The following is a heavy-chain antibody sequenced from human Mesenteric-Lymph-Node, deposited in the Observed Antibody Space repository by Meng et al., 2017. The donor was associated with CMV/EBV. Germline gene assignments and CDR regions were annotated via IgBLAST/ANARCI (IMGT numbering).Heavy chain of an antibody. CDR3: ARAEYYDYVWGSYRPRGDLDY. V-gene: IGHV1-3*01. CDR2: INAGNGNT. Sequence: AMNCVRQATGQRLEWMGWINAGNGNTKYSQKFQGRVTITRDTSASTAYMELSSLRSEDTAVYYCARAEYYDYVWGSYRPRGDLDYWGQGTLVTVSS. CDR1: A. D-gene: IGHD3-16*02. J-gene: IGHJ4*02.